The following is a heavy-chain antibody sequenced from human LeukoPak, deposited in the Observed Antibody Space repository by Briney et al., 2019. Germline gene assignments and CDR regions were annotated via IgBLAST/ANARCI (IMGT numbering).Heavy chain of an antibody. J-gene: IGHJ4*02. CDR2: IYYSGST. CDR3: ARGYDCVWGSYRYTFDY. CDR1: GGSISSYY. V-gene: IGHV4-59*01. D-gene: IGHD3-16*02. Sequence: SETLSLTCTVSGGSISSYYWSWIRQPPGKGLEWIGYIYYSGSTNYNPSLKSRVTISVDTSKNQFSLKLSSVTAADTAVYYCARGYDCVWGSYRYTFDYWGQGTLVTVSS.